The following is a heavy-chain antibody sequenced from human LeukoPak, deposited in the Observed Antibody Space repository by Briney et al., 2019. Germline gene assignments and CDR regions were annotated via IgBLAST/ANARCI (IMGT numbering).Heavy chain of an antibody. Sequence: SQTLSLTCTVSGGSISSGDYYWSWIRQPPGKGLQWIGYIYYSGSTYYNPSLKSRVTISVDTSKNQFSLWLSSVTAADTAVYYCATLRDGYEFDYWGQGTLVTVSS. CDR3: ATLRDGYEFDY. J-gene: IGHJ4*02. CDR2: IYYSGST. V-gene: IGHV4-30-4*01. D-gene: IGHD5-24*01. CDR1: GGSISSGDYY.